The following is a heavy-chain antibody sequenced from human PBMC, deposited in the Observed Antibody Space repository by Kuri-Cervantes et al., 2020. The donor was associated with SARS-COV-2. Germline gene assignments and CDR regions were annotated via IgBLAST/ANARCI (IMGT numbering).Heavy chain of an antibody. J-gene: IGHJ4*02. CDR2: ISAYNGNT. CDR1: GYTFTSYG. Sequence: ASVKVSCKASGYTFTSYGISWVRQAPGQGLEWMGWISAYNGNTIYAQKFQGRVTMTEDTSTDTAYMELSSLRSEDTAVYYCARDSEGSSWPNYYFDYWGQGTLVTVSS. D-gene: IGHD6-13*01. CDR3: ARDSEGSSWPNYYFDY. V-gene: IGHV1-18*01.